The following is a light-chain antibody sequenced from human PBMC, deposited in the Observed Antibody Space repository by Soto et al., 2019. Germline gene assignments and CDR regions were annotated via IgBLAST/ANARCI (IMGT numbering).Light chain of an antibody. CDR3: QQYDISPWT. Sequence: PGERATLSCRASQTIYSNVAWYQQRPGQPPRLLIYDSSTRATGFPDRFSGSGSGTDFTLTIIRLEPEDFAVYYCQQYDISPWTFGQGTKVDIK. CDR1: QTIYSN. CDR2: DSS. J-gene: IGKJ1*01. V-gene: IGKV3-20*01.